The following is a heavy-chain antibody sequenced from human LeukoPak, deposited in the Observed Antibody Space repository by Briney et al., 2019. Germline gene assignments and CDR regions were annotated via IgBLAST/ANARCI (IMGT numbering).Heavy chain of an antibody. CDR2: ICHSGST. Sequence: SETLSLTCAVSGYPISSGYYWGWIRQPPGKGLEWIGSICHSGSTFYNPSVKSRVTISLDASKNQFSLKLSSVTAADRAVYYCARRMEHYGNYYFDYWGQGTLVTVSS. J-gene: IGHJ4*02. CDR3: ARRMEHYGNYYFDY. V-gene: IGHV4-38-2*01. D-gene: IGHD3-10*01. CDR1: GYPISSGYY.